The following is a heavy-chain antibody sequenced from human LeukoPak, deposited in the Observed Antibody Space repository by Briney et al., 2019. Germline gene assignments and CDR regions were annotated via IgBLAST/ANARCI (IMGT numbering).Heavy chain of an antibody. V-gene: IGHV3-74*01. CDR2: INSDGSST. CDR3: ASVTGGIYAPRVYYFDY. Sequence: GGSLTLACAASGLTFNSYWMHWVPQAPGKGLVWVSRINSDGSSTSYADSVKGRFTISRDNAKNTLYLQMNSLRAEDTAVYYGASVTGGIYAPRVYYFDYWGPGTLVTVSS. J-gene: IGHJ4*02. D-gene: IGHD1-26*01. CDR1: GLTFNSYW.